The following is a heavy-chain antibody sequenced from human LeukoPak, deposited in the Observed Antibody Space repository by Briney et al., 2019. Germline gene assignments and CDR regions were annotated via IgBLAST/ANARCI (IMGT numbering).Heavy chain of an antibody. CDR2: ISTGGSTI. CDR1: GFTFSSYS. CDR3: ARDYYGSGTHGAFDI. D-gene: IGHD3-10*01. Sequence: GSLRLSCAASGFTFSSYSMNWVRQAPGKGLEWISYISTGGSTIYYADSVKGRFTISRDTAKTSLYLQLNSLRAEDTAVYYCARDYYGSGTHGAFDIWGQGTLVTVSS. J-gene: IGHJ3*02. V-gene: IGHV3-48*04.